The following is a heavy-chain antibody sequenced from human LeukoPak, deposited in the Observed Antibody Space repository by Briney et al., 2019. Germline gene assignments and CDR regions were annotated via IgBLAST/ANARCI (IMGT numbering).Heavy chain of an antibody. CDR2: IYPGDSDT. V-gene: IGHV5-51*01. D-gene: IGHD5-18*01. CDR1: GYSFTSYW. CDR3: ARPRYSYAMYYFDY. J-gene: IGHJ4*02. Sequence: GESLKISCKGSGYSFTSYWIGWVCQMPGEGLEWIGIIYPGDSDTRYSPSFQGQVTISADKSISTAYLQWSSLKASDTAMYYCARPRYSYAMYYFDYWGQGTLVTVSS.